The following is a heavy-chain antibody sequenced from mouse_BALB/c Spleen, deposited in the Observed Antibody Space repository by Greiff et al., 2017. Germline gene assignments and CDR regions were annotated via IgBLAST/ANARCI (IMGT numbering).Heavy chain of an antibody. CDR2: ISDGGSYT. Sequence: EVHLVESGGGLVKPGGSLKLSCAASGFTFSDYYMYWVRQTPEKRLEWVATISDGGSYTYYPDSVKGRFTISRDNAKNNLYLQMSSLKSEDTAMYYCARDRTGTGYFDYWGQGTTLTVSS. V-gene: IGHV5-4*02. D-gene: IGHD4-1*01. J-gene: IGHJ2*01. CDR1: GFTFSDYY. CDR3: ARDRTGTGYFDY.